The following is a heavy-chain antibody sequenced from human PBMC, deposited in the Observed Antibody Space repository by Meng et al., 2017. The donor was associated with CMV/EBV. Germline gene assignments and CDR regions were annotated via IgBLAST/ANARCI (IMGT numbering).Heavy chain of an antibody. Sequence: SETLSLTCGVYGGSLSGYYWNWIRQPPGKGLEWIGEINHNGGANYNPSLKSRVTISVDTSKNQFSLKLTSVTAADTAVYYCARAWEFFDYWGQGTLVTVSS. CDR2: INHNGGA. CDR1: GGSLSGYY. V-gene: IGHV4-34*01. J-gene: IGHJ4*02. D-gene: IGHD3-10*01. CDR3: ARAWEFFDY.